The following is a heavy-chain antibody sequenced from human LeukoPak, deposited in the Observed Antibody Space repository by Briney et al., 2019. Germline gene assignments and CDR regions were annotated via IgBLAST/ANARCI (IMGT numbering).Heavy chain of an antibody. Sequence: GGSLRLSCAAPGFTFSSYSMNWVRQAPGKGREWVSSISSSSSYIYYADSVKGRFTISRDNAKNSLYLQMNSLRAEDTAVYYCAREPSSGGDYWGQGTLVTVSS. CDR2: ISSSSSYI. D-gene: IGHD6-19*01. J-gene: IGHJ4*02. CDR1: GFTFSSYS. V-gene: IGHV3-21*01. CDR3: AREPSSGGDY.